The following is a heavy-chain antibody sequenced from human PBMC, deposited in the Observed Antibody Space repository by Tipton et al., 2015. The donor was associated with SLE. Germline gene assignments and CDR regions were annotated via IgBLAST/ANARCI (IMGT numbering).Heavy chain of an antibody. J-gene: IGHJ4*02. CDR1: GGSVSGHY. Sequence: LRLSCAVYGGSVSGHYWSWIRQPPGKGLEWIGYIYYSGSTNYNPSLKSRVTISVDTSKNQFSLKLSSVTAADTAVYYCARFPEMASLDYWGQGTLVTVSS. CDR3: ARFPEMASLDY. V-gene: IGHV4-59*02. CDR2: IYYSGST. D-gene: IGHD5-24*01.